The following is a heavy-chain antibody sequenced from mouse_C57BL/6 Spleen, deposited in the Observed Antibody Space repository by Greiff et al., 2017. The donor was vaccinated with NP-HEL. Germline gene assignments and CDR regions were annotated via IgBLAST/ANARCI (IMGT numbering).Heavy chain of an antibody. Sequence: LQLQQSGPELVKPGASVKISCKASGYAFSSSWMNWVKQRPGKGLEWIGRIYPGDGDTNYNGKFKGKATLTADKSSSTAYMQLSSLTSEDSAVYFCANYYGSSFDYWGQGTTLTVSS. CDR1: GYAFSSSW. V-gene: IGHV1-82*01. CDR3: ANYYGSSFDY. CDR2: IYPGDGDT. D-gene: IGHD1-1*01. J-gene: IGHJ2*01.